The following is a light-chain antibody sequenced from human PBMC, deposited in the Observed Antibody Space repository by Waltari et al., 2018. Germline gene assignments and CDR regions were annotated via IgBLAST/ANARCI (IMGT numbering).Light chain of an antibody. CDR1: QSVNSW. CDR2: KAS. CDR3: QQYNNFPLT. Sequence: EIQMTQSPSALSASVGDRVTITCRASQSVNSWLAWDQQKPGKAPELLIYKASILESGVPSRFSGSESGTYFTLTISGLQPEDSAVYYCQQYNNFPLTFGGGTRVEIK. J-gene: IGKJ4*01. V-gene: IGKV1-5*03.